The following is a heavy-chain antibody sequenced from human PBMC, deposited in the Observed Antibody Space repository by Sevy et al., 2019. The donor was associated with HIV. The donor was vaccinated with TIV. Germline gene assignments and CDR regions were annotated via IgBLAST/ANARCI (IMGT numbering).Heavy chain of an antibody. V-gene: IGHV1-2*02. CDR2: INPNDGVT. D-gene: IGHD1-1*01. Sequence: ASVKVSCKASGYTFTDYYIHWVRQAPGQGLEWMAWINPNDGVTNYAQRFQGGVTVTRDTSISTAYMELRGLRPDDTAIYYCAGLTTMPTSDLYGMDVWGQGTTVTVSS. CDR1: GYTFTDYY. J-gene: IGHJ6*02. CDR3: AGLTTMPTSDLYGMDV.